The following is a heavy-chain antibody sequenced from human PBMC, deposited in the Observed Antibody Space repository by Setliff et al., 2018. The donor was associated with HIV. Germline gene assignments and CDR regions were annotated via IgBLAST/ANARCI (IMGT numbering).Heavy chain of an antibody. Sequence: SVKVSCKASGFTFTRSAMQWVRQARGQRLEWIGWIVVGSGNTNYAQKFQERVTITRDRSTDTAYMELSGLRSEDTAIYYCVLYSTGASRFDYWGQGTLVTVSS. CDR1: GFTFTRSA. J-gene: IGHJ4*02. V-gene: IGHV1-58*02. CDR2: IVVGSGNT. D-gene: IGHD2-8*01. CDR3: VLYSTGASRFDY.